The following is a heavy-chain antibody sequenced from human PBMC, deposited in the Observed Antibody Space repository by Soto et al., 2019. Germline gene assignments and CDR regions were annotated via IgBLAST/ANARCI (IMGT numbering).Heavy chain of an antibody. V-gene: IGHV4-59*01. D-gene: IGHD4-17*01. CDR1: GGSISSYY. CDR2: IYYSGST. Sequence: SETLSLTCTVSGGSISSYYWSWIRQPPGKGLEWIGYIYYSGSTNYNPSLKSRVTISVDTSKNQFSLKLSSVTAADTAVYYCARRYGYAFDIWGQGSMVTVSS. CDR3: ARRYGYAFDI. J-gene: IGHJ3*02.